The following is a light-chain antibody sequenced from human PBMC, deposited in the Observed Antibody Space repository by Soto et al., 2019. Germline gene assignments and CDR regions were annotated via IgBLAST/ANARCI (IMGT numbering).Light chain of an antibody. CDR3: QQYNSWPPFT. Sequence: EIVMTQSPATLSVSPGERATLSCRASQSVSSYLAWYQQKPGQAPRLLIYGASTRAAGIPARFSGTGSGTEFTLTVSSLQSEDFAVYYCQQYNSWPPFTFGGGTKVEIK. V-gene: IGKV3-15*01. J-gene: IGKJ4*01. CDR1: QSVSSY. CDR2: GAS.